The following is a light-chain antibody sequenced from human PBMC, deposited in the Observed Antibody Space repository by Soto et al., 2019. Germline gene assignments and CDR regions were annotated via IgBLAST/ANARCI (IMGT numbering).Light chain of an antibody. Sequence: NFMLTQPHSVSESPGKTVTISCTRSSGSIASNYVQWYQQRPGSSPTTVIYEDNQRPSGVPDRFSGSIDSSSNSASLTISGLKTEDEADYYCQSYDSSKSGVVFGGGTKVTVL. CDR2: EDN. V-gene: IGLV6-57*01. CDR3: QSYDSSKSGVV. J-gene: IGLJ2*01. CDR1: SGSIASNY.